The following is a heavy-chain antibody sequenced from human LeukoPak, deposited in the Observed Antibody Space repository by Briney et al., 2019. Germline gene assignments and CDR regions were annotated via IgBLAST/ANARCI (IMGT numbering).Heavy chain of an antibody. Sequence: PGGSLRLSCAASGFTFNYAWMSWVRQVPGRGLEWVGQTVSEIDGGTTDYATPVKGRFTISRDDSKSTLYLQMNSLKIEDTAVYYCTTDEDWNYARKDVWGQGATVIVSS. D-gene: IGHD1-7*01. V-gene: IGHV3-15*04. CDR1: GFTFNYAW. CDR2: TVSEIDGGTT. CDR3: TTDEDWNYARKDV. J-gene: IGHJ6*02.